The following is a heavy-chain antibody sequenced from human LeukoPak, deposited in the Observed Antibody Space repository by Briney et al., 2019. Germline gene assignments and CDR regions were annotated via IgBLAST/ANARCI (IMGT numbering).Heavy chain of an antibody. D-gene: IGHD2-15*01. V-gene: IGHV4-34*01. CDR1: GGSFSCYY. J-gene: IGHJ6*03. Sequence: SETLSLTCAVGGGSFSCYYWSWIRQPPGKGLEWIGEINHSGSTNYNPSLRSRVTISVDTSKNQFSLKLSSVTAADTAVYYCARGLGYCSGGSCQNYYYYYMDVWGKGTTVTVSS. CDR3: ARGLGYCSGGSCQNYYYYYMDV. CDR2: INHSGST.